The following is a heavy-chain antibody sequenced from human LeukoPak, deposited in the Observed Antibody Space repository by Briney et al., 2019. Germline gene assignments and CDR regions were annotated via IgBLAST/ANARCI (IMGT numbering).Heavy chain of an antibody. Sequence: PGGSLRLSCAASGFTFSSYSMNWVRQAPGKGLEWVSSISSSSSYIYYADSVKGRFTISRDNAKNSLYLQMNSLRAEDTAVYYCARDPSSGWDLDYWGQGTLVTVSS. V-gene: IGHV3-21*01. J-gene: IGHJ4*02. CDR3: ARDPSSGWDLDY. CDR2: ISSSSSYI. D-gene: IGHD6-19*01. CDR1: GFTFSSYS.